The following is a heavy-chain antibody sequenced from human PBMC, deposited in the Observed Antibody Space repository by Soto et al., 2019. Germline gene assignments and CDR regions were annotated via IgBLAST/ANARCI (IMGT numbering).Heavy chain of an antibody. V-gene: IGHV3-11*01. CDR1: GFTFSDYY. CDR2: ISSSGSTI. J-gene: IGHJ6*03. Sequence: GGSLRLSCAASGFTFSDYYMSWIRQAPGKGLEWVSYISSSGSTIYYADSVKGRFTISRDNAKNSLYLQMNSLRAEDTAVYYCARLNDYVAYYYYYYMDVWGKGTTVTVSS. D-gene: IGHD4-17*01. CDR3: ARLNDYVAYYYYYYMDV.